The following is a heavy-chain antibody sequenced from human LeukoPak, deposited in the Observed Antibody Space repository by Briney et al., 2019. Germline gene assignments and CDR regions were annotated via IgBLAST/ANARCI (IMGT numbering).Heavy chain of an antibody. J-gene: IGHJ6*03. CDR3: ARHLETRLWFGELLTYYMDV. CDR1: GYSFTSYW. CDR2: IYPGDPDT. Sequence: GESLKISCKGSGYSFTSYWIGWVRQMPGKGLEWMGIIYPGDPDTRYSPSFQGQVTISADKSISTAYLQWSSLKASDTAMYYCARHLETRLWFGELLTYYMDVWGKGTTVTVSS. V-gene: IGHV5-51*01. D-gene: IGHD3-10*01.